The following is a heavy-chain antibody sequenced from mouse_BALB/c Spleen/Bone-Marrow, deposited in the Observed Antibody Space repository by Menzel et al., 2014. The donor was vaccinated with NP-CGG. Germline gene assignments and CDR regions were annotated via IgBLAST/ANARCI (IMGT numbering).Heavy chain of an antibody. D-gene: IGHD1-1*01. CDR1: GFSLTDYG. V-gene: IGHV2-6-5*01. Sequence: VQLQQSGPGLVAPSQSLSITCTVSGFSLTDYGVSWIRRPPGKGLEWLGVIWGGGSTYYNSALKSRLSISKDNSKSQVFLKLNSLQTVDTAMYYCAKLGRSYYYFDVWGAGTTVTVSS. CDR2: IWGGGST. J-gene: IGHJ1*01. CDR3: AKLGRSYYYFDV.